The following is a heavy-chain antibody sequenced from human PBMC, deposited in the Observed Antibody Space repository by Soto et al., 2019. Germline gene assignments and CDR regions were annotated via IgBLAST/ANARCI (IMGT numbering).Heavy chain of an antibody. Sequence: QVQLQESGPGLVKPSETLSLTCTVSGGSVSSGSYYWRCIRQPPGKGLEWIGYIYYSGSINYNPSLKSRVTISVDTSKNQFSLKLSSVTATDTTVYYGARERRMGWYNHGMDVWGQGTTVTVSS. CDR1: GGSVSSGSYY. CDR2: IYYSGSI. D-gene: IGHD6-19*01. CDR3: ARERRMGWYNHGMDV. V-gene: IGHV4-61*01. J-gene: IGHJ6*02.